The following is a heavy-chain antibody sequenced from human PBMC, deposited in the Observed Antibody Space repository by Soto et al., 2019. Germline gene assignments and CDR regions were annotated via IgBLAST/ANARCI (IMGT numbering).Heavy chain of an antibody. V-gene: IGHV4-59*01. D-gene: IGHD2-2*01. Sequence: SETLSLTCTVSGGSISSYYWSWIRQPPGKGLEWIGYIYYSGSTNYNPSLKSRVTISVDTSKNQFSLKLSSVTAADTAVYYCARDGAVGSQLLSYYYGMDVWGQGTTVTVSS. J-gene: IGHJ6*02. CDR3: ARDGAVGSQLLSYYYGMDV. CDR2: IYYSGST. CDR1: GGSISSYY.